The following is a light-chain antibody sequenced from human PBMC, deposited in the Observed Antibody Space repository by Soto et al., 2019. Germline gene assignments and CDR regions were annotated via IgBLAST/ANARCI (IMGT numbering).Light chain of an antibody. J-gene: IGKJ1*01. CDR1: QSISSW. CDR3: QQYESNPLA. CDR2: KAS. V-gene: IGKV1-5*03. Sequence: DIQMTQSPSTLSASVEDRVTITCRASQSISSWLAWYQQKPGKSPKILIYKASSLEGGVPSRFGGSGSGTEFTLTISSLQSDDFATYYCQQYESNPLAFCQGTKVEIK.